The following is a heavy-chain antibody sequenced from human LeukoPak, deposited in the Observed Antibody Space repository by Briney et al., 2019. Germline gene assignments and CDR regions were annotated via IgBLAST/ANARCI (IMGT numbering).Heavy chain of an antibody. CDR1: GYTFTTYS. V-gene: IGHV7-4-1*02. Sequence: ASVQVSCKGSGYTFTTYSMNWVRQAPGQGVEWMGWMNTKTGNPMYAQGFTGRFVFSFDTSVSTAYLQISSLKAEDTAVYYCATESFGFRSSWLEYWGQGTLVTVSS. CDR3: ATESFGFRSSWLEY. D-gene: IGHD6-13*01. CDR2: MNTKTGNP. J-gene: IGHJ4*02.